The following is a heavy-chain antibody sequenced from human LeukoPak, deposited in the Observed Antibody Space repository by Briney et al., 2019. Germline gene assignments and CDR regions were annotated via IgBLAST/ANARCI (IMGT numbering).Heavy chain of an antibody. Sequence: SETLSLTCTVSGGSISSYYWSWIRQPPGKGLEWIGYIYYSGSTNYNPSLKSRVTISVDTSKNQFSLKLSSVTAADTAVYYCAREIDYSYMGVWGKGTTVTVSS. CDR1: GGSISSYY. J-gene: IGHJ6*03. CDR2: IYYSGST. D-gene: IGHD4-11*01. V-gene: IGHV4-59*01. CDR3: AREIDYSYMGV.